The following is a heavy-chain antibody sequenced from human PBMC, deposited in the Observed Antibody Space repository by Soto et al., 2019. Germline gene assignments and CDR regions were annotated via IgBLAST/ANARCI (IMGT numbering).Heavy chain of an antibody. CDR3: ARDWFGIDY. J-gene: IGHJ4*02. D-gene: IGHD3-16*01. CDR2: INPYNGNT. V-gene: IGHV1-18*01. CDR1: GYTFTSYG. Sequence: QVQLVQSGAEVKKPGASVKVSCKASGYTFTSYGISWVRQAPGQGLEWMGWINPYNGNTNYAQKLQGRVTMTTDTSTNTAYMELRSLSSVDTAVYYCARDWFGIDYWGQGTLVTVSS.